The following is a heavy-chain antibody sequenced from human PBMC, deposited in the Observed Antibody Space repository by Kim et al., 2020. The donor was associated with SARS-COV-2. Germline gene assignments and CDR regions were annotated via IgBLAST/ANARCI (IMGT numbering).Heavy chain of an antibody. Sequence: GGSLILSCAASGFTFSHDWMTWVRQAPGKGLEWVANINQDGSESYYVDSVKGRFTISRDNAKNSLYLQMNSLRVEDTAVYYCARSVFGDTYWGQGTLVSV. V-gene: IGHV3-7*01. CDR2: INQDGSES. D-gene: IGHD3-10*02. CDR1: GFTFSHDW. J-gene: IGHJ4*02. CDR3: ARSVFGDTY.